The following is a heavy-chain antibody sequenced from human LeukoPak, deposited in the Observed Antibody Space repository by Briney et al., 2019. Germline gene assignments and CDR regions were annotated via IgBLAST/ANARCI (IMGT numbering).Heavy chain of an antibody. CDR3: ATDRPHPSNEPTNCDY. J-gene: IGHJ4*02. CDR2: ISGSGHNT. CDR1: GFTFSNYA. D-gene: IGHD4-11*01. Sequence: GGSLRLSCAASGFTFSNYAMSWVRQAPGKGLEWVSAISGSGHNTYHADSVKGRFTISRDNSRNTLYLQMNSLRAEDTAVYFCATDRPHPSNEPTNCDYWGQGALVTVSS. V-gene: IGHV3-23*01.